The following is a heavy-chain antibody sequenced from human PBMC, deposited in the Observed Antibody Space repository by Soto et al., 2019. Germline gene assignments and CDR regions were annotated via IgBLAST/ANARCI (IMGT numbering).Heavy chain of an antibody. J-gene: IGHJ4*02. Sequence: SSETLSLTCAVSGGSISSGGYSWSWIRQPPGKGLEWIEYIYHSGSTYYNPSLKSRVTISVDRSKNQFSLKLSSVTAADTDVYYCAAGGGLPRYYWGQGTLVTVSS. CDR2: IYHSGST. D-gene: IGHD5-12*01. V-gene: IGHV4-30-2*01. CDR1: GGSISSGGYS. CDR3: AAGGGLPRYY.